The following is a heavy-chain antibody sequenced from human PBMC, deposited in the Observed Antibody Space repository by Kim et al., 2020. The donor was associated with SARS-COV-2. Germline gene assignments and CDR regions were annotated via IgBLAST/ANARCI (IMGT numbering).Heavy chain of an antibody. J-gene: IGHJ4*02. Sequence: AQKFQGRVTITADKSTSTAYMELSSLRSEDTAVYYCARAGYSYGHGYFDYWGQGTLVTVSS. D-gene: IGHD5-18*01. CDR3: ARAGYSYGHGYFDY. V-gene: IGHV1-69*04.